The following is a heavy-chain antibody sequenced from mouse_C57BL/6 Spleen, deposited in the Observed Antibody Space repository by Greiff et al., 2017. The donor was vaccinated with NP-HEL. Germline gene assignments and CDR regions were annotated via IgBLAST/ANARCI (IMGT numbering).Heavy chain of an antibody. CDR3: ARAYYYGNYGY. V-gene: IGHV1-64*01. Sequence: QVQLQQPGAELVKPGASVKLSCKASGYTFTSYWMHWVKQRPGQGLEWIGMIHPNSGSTNYNEKFKSKATLTVDKSSSTAYMQLSSLTSEDSAVYYCARAYYYGNYGYWGQGTTLTVSS. CDR1: GYTFTSYW. D-gene: IGHD2-1*01. J-gene: IGHJ2*01. CDR2: IHPNSGST.